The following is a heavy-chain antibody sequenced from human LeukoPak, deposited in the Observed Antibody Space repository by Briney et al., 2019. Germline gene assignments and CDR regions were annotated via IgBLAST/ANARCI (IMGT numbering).Heavy chain of an antibody. V-gene: IGHV3-49*04. D-gene: IGHD3-22*01. J-gene: IGHJ4*02. CDR2: IRSKAYGGTT. CDR3: TRDHPRLQGYYYDSSGYYEDY. Sequence: PGGSLRLSCTASGFTFGDYAMSWVRQAPGKGLEWVGFIRSKAYGGTTEYAASVKGRFTISRDDSKSIAYLQMNSLKTEDTAVYYCTRDHPRLQGYYYDSSGYYEDYWGQGTLVTVSS. CDR1: GFTFGDYA.